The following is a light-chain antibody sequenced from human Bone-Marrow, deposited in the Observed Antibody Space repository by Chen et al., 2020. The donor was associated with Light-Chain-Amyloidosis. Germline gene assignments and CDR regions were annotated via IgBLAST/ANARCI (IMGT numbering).Light chain of an antibody. V-gene: IGLV3-21*02. CDR3: QVWDRSSDRAV. CDR2: DDS. CDR1: NIGSTT. J-gene: IGLJ3*02. Sequence: SYVLTQPSSVSVAPGQTATIACGGNNIGSTTVHWYQQTPGQAPLLVVYDDSDRPSGIPERLSSTNDGNTASLTISRVEAGDEADYYCQVWDRSSDRAVFGGGTKLTVL.